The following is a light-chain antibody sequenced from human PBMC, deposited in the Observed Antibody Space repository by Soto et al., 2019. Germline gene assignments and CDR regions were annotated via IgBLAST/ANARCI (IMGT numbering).Light chain of an antibody. J-gene: IGKJ1*01. CDR3: QQYGSSSVA. Sequence: ELALTQSPVTLSKSPGERATLSCSASQRVSSSYLAWYQQKPGQAPRLLIYSASSRATGVPDRFSGSGSGTDFTLTISRLEPEDFALYYCQQYGSSSVAFGQGTKVDIK. CDR2: SAS. V-gene: IGKV3-20*01. CDR1: QRVSSSY.